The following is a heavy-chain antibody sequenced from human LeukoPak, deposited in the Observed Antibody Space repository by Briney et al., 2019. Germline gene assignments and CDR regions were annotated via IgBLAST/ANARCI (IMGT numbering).Heavy chain of an antibody. CDR2: ISGSGSST. D-gene: IGHD2-2*01. V-gene: IGHV3-23*01. J-gene: IGHJ4*02. CDR3: AKGIGSTSCRNFDY. CDR1: GFTFSSYA. Sequence: GWALRLSCAACGFTFSSYAMSWVGQAPGKGLDGVSAISGSGSSTYSPDSVKGRFTISRDNSKNTLYLQMNSLRAEDTAVYYCAKGIGSTSCRNFDYWGQGTLVTVSS.